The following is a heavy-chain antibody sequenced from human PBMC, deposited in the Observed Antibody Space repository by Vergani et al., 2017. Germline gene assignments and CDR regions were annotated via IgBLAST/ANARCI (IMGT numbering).Heavy chain of an antibody. Sequence: EVQLVESGGGLVKPGGSLRLSCAASGFTFSNAWMSWVRQAPGKGLEWVGRIKSKTDGGTTDYAAPVKGRFTISRDDSKNTLYLQMNSLKTEDTAVDYCTTLKYSSGWHVSDYWGQGTLVTVSS. CDR1: GFTFSNAW. D-gene: IGHD6-19*01. CDR3: TTLKYSSGWHVSDY. V-gene: IGHV3-15*01. J-gene: IGHJ4*02. CDR2: IKSKTDGGTT.